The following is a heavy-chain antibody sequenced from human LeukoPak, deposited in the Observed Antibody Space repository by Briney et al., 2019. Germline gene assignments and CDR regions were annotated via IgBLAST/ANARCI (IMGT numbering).Heavy chain of an antibody. Sequence: SETLSLTCSVSGGSISNSYWSWFRHPPGKGREGMGDIYYIGNTNYNPSLTRRITISVDTSKNQFYLKLNSVTAPDTAVYYCAGVRYCSTNRCYDREFDNWWQGSLVSVSS. D-gene: IGHD2-8*01. CDR2: IYYIGNT. V-gene: IGHV4-59*01. J-gene: IGHJ4*02. CDR3: AGVRYCSTNRCYDREFDN. CDR1: GGSISNSY.